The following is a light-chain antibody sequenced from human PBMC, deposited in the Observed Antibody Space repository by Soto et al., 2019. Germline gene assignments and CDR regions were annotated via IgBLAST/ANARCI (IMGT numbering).Light chain of an antibody. J-gene: IGKJ3*01. CDR1: QRVSSNF. V-gene: IGKV3-20*01. CDR2: GAF. Sequence: EIVLTQSPATLSLSPGDRATLSCRASQRVSSNFLAWYQQRPGQPPRLLIYGAFTSATGIPDRFSGGGSGTDFSLTISRLEPEDFGVYYCQQYGSSPFNFGPGTKVEIK. CDR3: QQYGSSPFN.